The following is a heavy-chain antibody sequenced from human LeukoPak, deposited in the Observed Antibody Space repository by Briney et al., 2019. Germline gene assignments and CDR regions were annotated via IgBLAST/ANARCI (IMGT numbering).Heavy chain of an antibody. CDR2: IYTGGST. Sequence: SETLSLTCTVSGGSISSYYWSWIRQPAGKGLDWIGRIYTGGSTNYNPSLKSRVTMSVDTSKNQFSLKLSSVTAADTAVYYCARAPSAGSYSFYYFDYWGQGTLVTVSS. J-gene: IGHJ4*02. V-gene: IGHV4-4*07. CDR3: ARAPSAGSYSFYYFDY. D-gene: IGHD3-10*01. CDR1: GGSISSYY.